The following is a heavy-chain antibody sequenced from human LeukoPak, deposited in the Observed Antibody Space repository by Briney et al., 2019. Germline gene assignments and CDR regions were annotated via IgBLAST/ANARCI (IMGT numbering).Heavy chain of an antibody. J-gene: IGHJ6*03. CDR2: IWYDGSNK. CDR1: GFTFSSYG. Sequence: VQPGRSLRLSCAASGFTFSSYGMHWVRQAPGKGLEWVAVIWYDGSNKYYADSVKGRFTISRDNSKNTLYLQMNSLRAEDTAVYYCAKELRPVDSSSYWPLEYYYMDVWGKGTTVTVSS. D-gene: IGHD3-22*01. CDR3: AKELRPVDSSSYWPLEYYYMDV. V-gene: IGHV3-33*06.